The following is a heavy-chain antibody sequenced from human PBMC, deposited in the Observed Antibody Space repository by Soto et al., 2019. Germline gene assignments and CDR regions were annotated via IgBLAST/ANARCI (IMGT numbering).Heavy chain of an antibody. CDR2: VYYGGRS. Sequence: PSETLSLTCTVSSAPVSSTTYTWGWIRQPPGKGLEWVASVYYGGRSYYNPSLNSRVTISVDTSKNQFSLKMTSVTAADTAVYYCARREGARQQWLVGLSAFDIWGQGTMVTVSS. D-gene: IGHD6-19*01. J-gene: IGHJ3*02. V-gene: IGHV4-39*01. CDR1: SAPVSSTTYT. CDR3: ARREGARQQWLVGLSAFDI.